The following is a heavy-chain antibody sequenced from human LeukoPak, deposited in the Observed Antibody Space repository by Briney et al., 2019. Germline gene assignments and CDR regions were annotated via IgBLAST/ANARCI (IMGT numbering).Heavy chain of an antibody. V-gene: IGHV3-23*01. CDR2: IRGSGGST. D-gene: IGHD2-21*01. J-gene: IGHJ4*02. Sequence: GGSLRLSCAASGFTFSSYAMSWVRQAPGKGLELVSAIRGSGGSTYYADSVKGRFTISRDNSKNTLYLQMNSLRAEDTAVYYCAKGWVVIATIDWGQGTLVTVSS. CDR3: AKGWVVIATID. CDR1: GFTFSSYA.